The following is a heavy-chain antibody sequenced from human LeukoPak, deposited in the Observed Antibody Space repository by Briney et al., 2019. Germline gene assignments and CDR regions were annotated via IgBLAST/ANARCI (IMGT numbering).Heavy chain of an antibody. CDR2: IYYSGST. CDR3: ARQFIQLWFG. V-gene: IGHV4-39*01. CDR1: GGSISSSSYY. D-gene: IGHD5-18*01. J-gene: IGHJ4*02. Sequence: PSETLSLTCTVSGGSISSSSYYWGWIRQPPGKGLEWIGSIYYSGSTYYNPSLKSRVTISVDTSKNQFSLKLSSVTAADTAVYYCARQFIQLWFGWGQGTLVTVSS.